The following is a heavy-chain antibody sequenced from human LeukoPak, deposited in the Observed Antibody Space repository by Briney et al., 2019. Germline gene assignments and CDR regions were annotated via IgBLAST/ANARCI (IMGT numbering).Heavy chain of an antibody. J-gene: IGHJ3*02. CDR2: IRSKTNNYAT. V-gene: IGHV3-73*01. CDR1: GFTFSGSA. CDR3: ARDNGVLRYFDWLHPIDAFDI. Sequence: GGSLRLSCAASGFTFSGSAMHWVRQASGKGLEWVGRIRSKTNNYATEYAVSVEGRFTISRDDSKNTVYLQMNSLKAEDTAVYYCARDNGVLRYFDWLHPIDAFDIWGQGTMVTVSS. D-gene: IGHD3-9*01.